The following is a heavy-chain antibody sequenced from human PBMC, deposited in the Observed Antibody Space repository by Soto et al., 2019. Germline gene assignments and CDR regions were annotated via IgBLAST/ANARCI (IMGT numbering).Heavy chain of an antibody. Sequence: PGGSLGLSCASSGFTFSSYSMNWVRQAPGKGLEWVSSISSSSSYIYYADSVKGRFTISRDNAKNSLYLQMNSLRAEDTAVYYCARAGYCSSTSCYFGRGYYYYMDVWGKGTTVTVSS. CDR3: ARAGYCSSTSCYFGRGYYYYMDV. V-gene: IGHV3-21*01. CDR2: ISSSSSYI. CDR1: GFTFSSYS. D-gene: IGHD2-2*01. J-gene: IGHJ6*03.